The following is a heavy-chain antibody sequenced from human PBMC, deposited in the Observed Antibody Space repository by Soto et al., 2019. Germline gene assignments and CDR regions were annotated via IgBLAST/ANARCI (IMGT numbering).Heavy chain of an antibody. D-gene: IGHD5-12*01. CDR2: TYYRSKWYN. Sequence: SQTLSLTCAISGDSVSSNSAAWNWIRQSPSRGLEWLGRTYYRSKWYNDYAVSVKSRITINPDTSKNQFSLQLNSVTPEDTAVYYCARAQFEGWWLRKIYYSYGMDVWGQGTTVTVSS. CDR1: GDSVSSNSAA. J-gene: IGHJ6*02. V-gene: IGHV6-1*01. CDR3: ARAQFEGWWLRKIYYSYGMDV.